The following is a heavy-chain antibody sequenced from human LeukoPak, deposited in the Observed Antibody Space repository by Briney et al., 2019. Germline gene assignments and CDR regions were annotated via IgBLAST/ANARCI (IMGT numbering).Heavy chain of an antibody. CDR2: IYYTGST. V-gene: IGHV4-39*07. Sequence: SETLSLTCTVSGDSISTSSYYWGWIRQPPGKGLEWIGSIYYTGSTYYNPSLKSRVTISVDTSKNQFSLKLSSVTAADTAVYYCARVLIGAYMDVWGKGTTVTVSS. CDR3: ARVLIGAYMDV. CDR1: GDSISTSSYY. J-gene: IGHJ6*03. D-gene: IGHD3-22*01.